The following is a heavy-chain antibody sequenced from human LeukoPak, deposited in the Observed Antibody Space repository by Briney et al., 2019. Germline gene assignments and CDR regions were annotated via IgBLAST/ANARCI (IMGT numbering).Heavy chain of an antibody. V-gene: IGHV4-59*08. CDR1: SGSISSYY. D-gene: IGHD2-21*02. J-gene: IGHJ6*02. CDR3: ARQWVTLPGFSYYYGMDV. CDR2: IYYSGST. Sequence: PSETLSLTCTVSSGSISSYYWSWIRQPPGKGLEWIGYIYYSGSTNYNPSLKSRVTISVDTSKNQFSLKLSSVTAADTAVYYCARQWVTLPGFSYYYGMDVWGQGTTVTVSS.